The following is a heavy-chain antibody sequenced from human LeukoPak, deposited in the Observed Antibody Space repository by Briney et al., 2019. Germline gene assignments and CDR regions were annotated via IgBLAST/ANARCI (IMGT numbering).Heavy chain of an antibody. CDR2: ISGSGGIT. D-gene: IGHD3-22*01. J-gene: IGHJ5*02. Sequence: GGSLRLSCAASGITFSSYAMSWVRQAPEKGLEWVSGISGSGGITYYAGSVKGRFTVSRDNSKNTLYLQMNSLRAEDTAVYYCAKAGAYSSGYYYMSWGQGTLVTVSS. CDR3: AKAGAYSSGYYYMS. CDR1: GITFSSYA. V-gene: IGHV3-23*01.